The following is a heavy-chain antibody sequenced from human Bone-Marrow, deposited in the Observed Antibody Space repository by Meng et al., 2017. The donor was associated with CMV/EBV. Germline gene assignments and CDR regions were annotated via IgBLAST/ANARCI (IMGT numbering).Heavy chain of an antibody. CDR2: IKQDGSEK. J-gene: IGHJ4*02. CDR3: ARVEGWRIEWTHY. V-gene: IGHV3-7*01. D-gene: IGHD2-15*01. CDR1: GFTFSSYW. Sequence: GESLKISCAASGFTFSSYWMSWVRQAPGKGLEWVANIKQDGSEKYYVDSVKGRFTISRDNAKNSLYLQMNSLRAEDTAVYYCARVEGWRIEWTHYWGQGTLVTVSS.